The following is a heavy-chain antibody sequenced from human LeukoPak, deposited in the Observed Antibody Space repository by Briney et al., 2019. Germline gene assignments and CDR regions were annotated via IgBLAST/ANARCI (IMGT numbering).Heavy chain of an antibody. V-gene: IGHV3-48*01. CDR1: GFTFISYE. J-gene: IGHJ3*02. CDR3: ARDRKPNDAFDI. CDR2: ISSSSSTI. D-gene: IGHD1-14*01. Sequence: GGSLRLSCAASGFTFISYEMNWVRQAPGKGLEWVSYISSSSSTIYYADSVKGRFTISRDNAKNSLYLQMNSLRAEDTAVYYCARDRKPNDAFDIWGQGTMVTVSS.